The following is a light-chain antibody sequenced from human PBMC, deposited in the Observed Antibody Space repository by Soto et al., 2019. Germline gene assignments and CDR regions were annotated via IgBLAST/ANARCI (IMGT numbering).Light chain of an antibody. J-gene: IGKJ5*01. Sequence: DIVMTQSPLSLTVTPGEPASISCRSSQSLLHTNAYNYLDWYLQKPGQSPQLLIYLGSNRASGVPDRFRGSGSGRDFTLKITRVEAEDVGVYYCMQALQTPVTFGQGTRLEIK. V-gene: IGKV2-28*01. CDR1: QSLLHTNAYNY. CDR3: MQALQTPVT. CDR2: LGS.